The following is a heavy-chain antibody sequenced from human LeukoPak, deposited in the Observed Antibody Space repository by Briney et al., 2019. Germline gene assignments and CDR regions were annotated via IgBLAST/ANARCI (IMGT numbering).Heavy chain of an antibody. CDR3: ARELGSTRVYYYYYMDV. V-gene: IGHV1-18*01. CDR2: ISAYNGNT. D-gene: IGHD5-12*01. CDR1: DYTFTSYG. Sequence: ASVKVSCKASDYTFTSYGISWVRQAPGQGLEWMGWISAYNGNTNYAQKLQGRVTMTTDTSTSTAYMELRSLRSDDTAVYYCARELGSTRVYYYYYMDVWGKGTTVTVSS. J-gene: IGHJ6*03.